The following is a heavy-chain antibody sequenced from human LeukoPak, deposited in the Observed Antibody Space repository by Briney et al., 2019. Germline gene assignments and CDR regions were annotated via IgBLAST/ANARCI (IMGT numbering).Heavy chain of an antibody. D-gene: IGHD3-10*01. Sequence: PGGSLRLSCVASGFTFDDFAMYWVRQAPGKGLEWVSGSSWSAEITHYADSVKGRFTISRDNAKNSLYLQMESLRPDDTALYYCATALLGSGPIDDAFDLWGQGTMVTVSS. CDR3: ATALLGSGPIDDAFDL. J-gene: IGHJ3*01. CDR2: SSWSAEIT. V-gene: IGHV3-9*01. CDR1: GFTFDDFA.